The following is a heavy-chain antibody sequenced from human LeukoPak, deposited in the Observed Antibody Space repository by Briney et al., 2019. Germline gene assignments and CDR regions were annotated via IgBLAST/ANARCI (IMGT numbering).Heavy chain of an antibody. V-gene: IGHV3-49*03. D-gene: IGHD3-3*01. CDR2: IRSKANGGTT. J-gene: IGHJ6*03. CDR3: TRGNDFWRGYYYYMDV. Sequence: PGGSLRLSCAASGFTVSANYMSWFRQAPGKGLEWVGFIRSKANGGTTEYAASVKGRFTISRDDSKSIAYLQMNSLKTEDTAVYYCTRGNDFWRGYYYYMDVWGKGTTVTVSS. CDR1: GFTVSANY.